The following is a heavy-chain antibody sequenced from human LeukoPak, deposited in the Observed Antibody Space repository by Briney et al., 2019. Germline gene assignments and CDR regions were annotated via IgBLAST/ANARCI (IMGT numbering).Heavy chain of an antibody. D-gene: IGHD3-3*01. CDR2: IDPSGTYT. CDR3: AKGVSLRFLEWSRTVDY. Sequence: GGSLRLSGAASGFTFRNYAMSWVRQAPGKGLEWVSGIDPSGTYTYYADSVKGRFTISRDNSKNTLYLQMNSLRAEDTAVYYCAKGVSLRFLEWSRTVDYWGQGTLVTVSS. CDR1: GFTFRNYA. V-gene: IGHV3-23*01. J-gene: IGHJ4*02.